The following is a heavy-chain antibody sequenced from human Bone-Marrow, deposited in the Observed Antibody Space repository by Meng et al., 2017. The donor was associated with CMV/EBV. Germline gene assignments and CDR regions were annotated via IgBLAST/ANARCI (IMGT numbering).Heavy chain of an antibody. CDR2: ISAYNGNT. V-gene: IGHV1-18*01. J-gene: IGHJ6*02. CDR1: GYTFTSYG. Sequence: ASVKVSCKASGYTFTSYGISWVRQALGQGLEWMGWISAYNGNTNYAQKLQGRVTMTTDTSTSTAYMELRSLRSDDTAVYYCARDRDSSSSVVYYYYGMDVWGQGTTVTVSS. CDR3: ARDRDSSSSVVYYYYGMDV. D-gene: IGHD6-6*01.